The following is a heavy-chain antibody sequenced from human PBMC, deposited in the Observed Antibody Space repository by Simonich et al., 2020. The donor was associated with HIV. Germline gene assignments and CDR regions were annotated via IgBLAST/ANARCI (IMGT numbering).Heavy chain of an antibody. V-gene: IGHV1-69*13. D-gene: IGHD3-22*01. J-gene: IGHJ4*02. CDR2: IPPIMETA. CDR1: GGTFSSHA. CDR3: ARGHYYDSSGLMYFDY. Sequence: QVQLVQSGAEVKKPGSSVKVSCKASGGTFSSHAIPWVRQAPGQGLEWMGGIPPIMETANYAKKFQGRVTITADESTSTAYMELSSLRSEDTAVYYCARGHYYDSSGLMYFDYWGQGTLFTVSS.